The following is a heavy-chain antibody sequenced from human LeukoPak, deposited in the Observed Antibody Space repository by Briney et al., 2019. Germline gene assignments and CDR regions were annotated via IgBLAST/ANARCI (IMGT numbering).Heavy chain of an antibody. Sequence: PGGSLRLSCAASGFTFSSYAMSWVRQAPGKGLEWVANIKQDGSEKYYVDSVKGRFTISRDNAKNSLYLQMNSLRAEDTAVYYCAREGHGDYVDYWGQGTLVTVSS. J-gene: IGHJ4*02. CDR1: GFTFSSYA. CDR2: IKQDGSEK. D-gene: IGHD4-17*01. V-gene: IGHV3-7*03. CDR3: AREGHGDYVDY.